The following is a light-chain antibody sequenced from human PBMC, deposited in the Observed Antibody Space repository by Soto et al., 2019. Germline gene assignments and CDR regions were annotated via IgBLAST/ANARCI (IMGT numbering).Light chain of an antibody. J-gene: IGKJ1*01. CDR3: QLHARLLGT. Sequence: SAVPASVEDRVTITCRASQSISSWLAWYQQKPGKAPKLLMYDASSWENGVPSRFSGSGSGTEFTLTSSILHPDDFVSYYWQLHARLLGTIAQGTKVDIK. CDR1: QSISSW. V-gene: IGKV1-5*01. CDR2: DAS.